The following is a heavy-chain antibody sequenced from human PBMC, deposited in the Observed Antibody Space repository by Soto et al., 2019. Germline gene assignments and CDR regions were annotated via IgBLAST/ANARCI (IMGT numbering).Heavy chain of an antibody. J-gene: IGHJ4*02. CDR3: ARSVEGHFDY. D-gene: IGHD6-19*01. CDR1: GFRFNIYS. Sequence: EVQLVESGGGLVQPGGSLRLSCAASGFRFNIYSMNWLRQAPGKGLEWSAYMTSDTKTIKYAESVKGRFTISRDNDNNLVFLQMSSLKDEDTAVYYCARSVEGHFDYWGQGTVVTVSA. V-gene: IGHV3-48*02. CDR2: MTSDTKTI.